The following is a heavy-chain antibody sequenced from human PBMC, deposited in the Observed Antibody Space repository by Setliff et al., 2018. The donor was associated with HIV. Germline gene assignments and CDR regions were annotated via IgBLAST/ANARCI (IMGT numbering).Heavy chain of an antibody. CDR1: GGSFSGYY. V-gene: IGHV4-34*01. CDR3: ALLEVPLIMTTTPHL. CDR2: INHSGST. J-gene: IGHJ5*02. D-gene: IGHD2-15*01. Sequence: ASETLSLTCAVYGGSFSGYYWSWIRQPPGKGLEWIREINHSGSTTYSPSLKSRVTISVDTSKNQFTLKLNTVTAADTAVYYCALLEVPLIMTTTPHLWGQGTLVTVSS.